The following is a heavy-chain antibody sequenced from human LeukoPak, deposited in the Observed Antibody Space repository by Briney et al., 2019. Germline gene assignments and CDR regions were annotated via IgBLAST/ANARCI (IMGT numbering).Heavy chain of an antibody. CDR2: INAGNGNT. Sequence: ASVKVSCKASGYTFTSYAMHWVRQAPGQRLEWMGWINAGNGNTKYSQEFQGRVTITRDTSASTAYMELSSLRSEDMAVYYCARLNGSGSFFDYWGQGTLVTVSS. D-gene: IGHD3-10*01. CDR3: ARLNGSGSFFDY. CDR1: GYTFTSYA. J-gene: IGHJ4*02. V-gene: IGHV1-3*03.